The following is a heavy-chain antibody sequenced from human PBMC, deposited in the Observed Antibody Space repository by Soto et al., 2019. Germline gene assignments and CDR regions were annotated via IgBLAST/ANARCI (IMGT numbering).Heavy chain of an antibody. V-gene: IGHV4-34*01. J-gene: IGHJ6*02. Sequence: SETLSLTCAVYGGSFSGYYCSWIRQPPGKGLEWIGEINHSGITNYNPSLKSRVTISVDTSKNQFSLKLSSVTAADTAVYYCARRGQRWLKSRHLRGGMDVWGQAITVTVSS. D-gene: IGHD3-3*02. CDR2: INHSGIT. CDR1: GGSFSGYY. CDR3: ARRGQRWLKSRHLRGGMDV.